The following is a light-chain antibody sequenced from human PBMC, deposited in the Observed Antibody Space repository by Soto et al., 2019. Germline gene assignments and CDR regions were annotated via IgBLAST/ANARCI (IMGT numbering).Light chain of an antibody. CDR2: ANN. V-gene: IGLV1-40*01. CDR3: QSYDRSLVGLV. CDR1: TSNTGADYG. J-gene: IGLJ3*02. Sequence: QSVLTQPPSLSGAPGQRVTIPGTGTTSNTGADYGEQGYQQFPGTAPKLLIYANNIRPSGVPDRFSGSKSATSASLAITGLQPDDEADYYCQSYDRSLVGLVFGAGTKLTVL.